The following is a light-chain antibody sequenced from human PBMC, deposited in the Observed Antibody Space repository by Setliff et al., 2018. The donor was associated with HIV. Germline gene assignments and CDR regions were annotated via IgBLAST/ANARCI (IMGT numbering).Light chain of an antibody. CDR3: SSSTVSSALHA. J-gene: IGLJ1*01. CDR2: DVK. V-gene: IGLV2-14*03. CDR1: SSDIGGYNY. Sequence: QSVLTQPASVSGSPGQSITISCTGTSSDIGGYNYVSWYQQHPGKAPKLVIYDVKDRPSGVSNRFSCPKSGNTASLTISGLQAEDEADYYCSSSTVSSALHAIGPGAKVTVL.